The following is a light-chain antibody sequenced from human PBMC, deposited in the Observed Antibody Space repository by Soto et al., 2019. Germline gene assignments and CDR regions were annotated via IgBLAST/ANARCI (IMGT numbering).Light chain of an antibody. CDR3: QQYGTSLT. V-gene: IGKV3-20*01. Sequence: DIVLTQSPGTLSLSPGERATLSCRASQSVSNSYLAWYKQKPGQAPRLLIYGASSRATGIPDRFSGSGSGTDFTLTIRRLEPEDFAVYYRQQYGTSLTVGGGTKVDIK. J-gene: IGKJ4*01. CDR1: QSVSNSY. CDR2: GAS.